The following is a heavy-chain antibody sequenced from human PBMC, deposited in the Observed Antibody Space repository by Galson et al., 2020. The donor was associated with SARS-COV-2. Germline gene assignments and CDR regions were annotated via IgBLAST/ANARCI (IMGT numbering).Heavy chain of an antibody. CDR3: AGGRVGGSLGEYYYYGMDV. Sequence: SETLSLTCAVYGGSFSGYYWSWIRQPPGKGLEWIGEINHSGSTNYNPSLKSRVTISVDTSKNQFSLKLSSVTAADTAVYYCAGGRVGGSLGEYYYYGMDVWGQGTTVTVSS. CDR2: INHSGST. CDR1: GGSFSGYY. D-gene: IGHD1-26*01. V-gene: IGHV4-34*01. J-gene: IGHJ6*02.